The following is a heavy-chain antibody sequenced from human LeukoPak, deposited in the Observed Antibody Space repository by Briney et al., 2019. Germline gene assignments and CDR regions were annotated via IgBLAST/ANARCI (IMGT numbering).Heavy chain of an antibody. Sequence: ASVKVSCKASGYTFTGHYMHWVRQAPGQGLEWMGWISPNSGDTDYAQRFQGRVTMTRDTSISTAYMELSRLRSDDTAVYFCARAAIAVAGDYHYHYMDVWGKGTTVTVSS. CDR3: ARAAIAVAGDYHYHYMDV. V-gene: IGHV1-2*02. CDR2: ISPNSGDT. D-gene: IGHD6-19*01. J-gene: IGHJ6*03. CDR1: GYTFTGHY.